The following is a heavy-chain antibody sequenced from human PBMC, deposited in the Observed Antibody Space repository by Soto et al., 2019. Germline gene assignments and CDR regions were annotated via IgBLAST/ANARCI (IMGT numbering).Heavy chain of an antibody. J-gene: IGHJ4*02. CDR1: GFTCSSYA. CDR3: ARNSLASRGIYCSGGSCFHGYLDY. D-gene: IGHD2-15*01. V-gene: IGHV3-30-3*01. CDR2: ISYDGSNK. Sequence: QVQLVESGGGVVQPGRSLRLSCAASGFTCSSYAMHWVRQAPGKGLEWVAVISYDGSNKYYADSVKGRFTISRDNSKNTLYLQMNSLRAEDTAVYYCARNSLASRGIYCSGGSCFHGYLDYWGQGTLVTVSS.